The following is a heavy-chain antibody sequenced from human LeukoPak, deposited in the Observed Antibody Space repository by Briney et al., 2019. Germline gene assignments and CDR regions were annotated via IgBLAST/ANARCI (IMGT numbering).Heavy chain of an antibody. D-gene: IGHD1-26*01. CDR3: AKAIVGVSGLGY. J-gene: IGHJ4*02. V-gene: IGHV3-23*01. CDR2: ISGSGSNT. Sequence: GGSLRLSCAASGFTFSSSAISWVRQAAGKGLEWVSAISGSGSNTYYADSVKGRFTISRDTSKNTLYLQVNSLRAEDTALYYCAKAIVGVSGLGYWGQGTLVTVSS. CDR1: GFTFSSSA.